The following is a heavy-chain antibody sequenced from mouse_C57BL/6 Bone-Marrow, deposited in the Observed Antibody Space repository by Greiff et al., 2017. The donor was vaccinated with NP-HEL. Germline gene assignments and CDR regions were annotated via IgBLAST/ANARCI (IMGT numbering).Heavy chain of an antibody. D-gene: IGHD1-1*01. CDR3: ARSLLPSGYFDV. CDR1: GYSITSGYY. CDR2: ISYDGSN. J-gene: IGHJ1*03. V-gene: IGHV3-6*01. Sequence: ESGPGLVKPSQSLSLTCSVTGYSITSGYYWNWIRQFPGNKLEWMGYISYDGSNNYNPSLKNRISITRDTSKNQFFLKLNSVTTEDTATYYCARSLLPSGYFDVWGTGTTVTVSS.